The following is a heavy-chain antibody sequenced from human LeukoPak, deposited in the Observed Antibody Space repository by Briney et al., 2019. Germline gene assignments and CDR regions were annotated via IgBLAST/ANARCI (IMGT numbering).Heavy chain of an antibody. CDR1: GFTFSSYA. V-gene: IGHV3-23*01. CDR2: ISGSGGST. CDR3: AKYKVPAAMNNYYYYGMDV. D-gene: IGHD2-2*01. Sequence: GGSLRLSCAASGFTFSSYAMSWVRQAPGKGLEWVSAISGSGGSTYYADSVKGRFTISRDNSKNTLCLQMNSLRAEDTAVYYCAKYKVPAAMNNYYYYGMDVWGQGTTVTVSS. J-gene: IGHJ6*02.